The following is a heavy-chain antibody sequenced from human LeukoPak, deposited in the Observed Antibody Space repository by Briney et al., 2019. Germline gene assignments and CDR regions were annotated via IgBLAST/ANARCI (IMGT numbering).Heavy chain of an antibody. CDR1: GYNFTDYY. D-gene: IGHD6-6*01. Sequence: ASVKVSCKASGYNFTDYYIHWVRQAPGLGLERMGWTNPNTGGTNYAQKFQGRVTMTTDTSINTAYMALSRLTSDDSAVYYCARVISARPNWFDPWGQGTLVTVSS. CDR2: TNPNTGGT. CDR3: ARVISARPNWFDP. V-gene: IGHV1-2*02. J-gene: IGHJ5*02.